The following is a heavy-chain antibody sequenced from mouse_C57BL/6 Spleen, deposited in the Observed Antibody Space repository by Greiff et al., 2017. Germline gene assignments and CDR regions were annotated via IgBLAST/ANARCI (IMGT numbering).Heavy chain of an antibody. D-gene: IGHD2-4*01. Sequence: EVKLQESGAELVRPGASVKLSCTASGFNIKDDYMHWVKQRPEQGLEWIGWIDPENGDTEYASKFQGKATITADTSSNTAYLQLSSLTSEDTAVYYCTTKGYDYDGADRGQGTLVTVSA. J-gene: IGHJ3*01. CDR1: GFNIKDDY. CDR3: TTKGYDYDGAD. V-gene: IGHV14-4*01. CDR2: IDPENGDT.